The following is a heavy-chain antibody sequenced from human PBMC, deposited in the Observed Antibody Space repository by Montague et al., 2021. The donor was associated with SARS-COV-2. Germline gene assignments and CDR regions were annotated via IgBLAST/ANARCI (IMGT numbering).Heavy chain of an antibody. CDR1: GGSFSGYY. D-gene: IGHD2-15*01. CDR2: FSRSGGS. CDR3: ARLTQLGYCSSASCSPALYFDY. Sequence: SETLSLTCAVYGGSFSGYYLNWIRQPPGKGLEWIGYFSRSGGSNYSPSLRGRVTISLVTSRSQFSLQLSSVTAADTAFYYCARLTQLGYCSSASCSPALYFDYWGQGFLVSVSS. V-gene: IGHV4-34*01. J-gene: IGHJ4*02.